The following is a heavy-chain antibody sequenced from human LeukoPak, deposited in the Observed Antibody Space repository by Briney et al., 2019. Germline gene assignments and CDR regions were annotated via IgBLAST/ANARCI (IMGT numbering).Heavy chain of an antibody. D-gene: IGHD2-15*01. CDR1: GFTFWSYW. CDR2: ISIDGSRP. J-gene: IGHJ4*02. CDR3: VRDGQGSTPLDY. Sequence: PGGSERLSCAASGFTFWSYWMHWVRQARGKGVVWVSGISIDGSRPRYADSVNGRFTISRDNAKNTLYLQMNSLRAEDTAVYFCVRDGQGSTPLDYWGQGTLVTVSS. V-gene: IGHV3-74*01.